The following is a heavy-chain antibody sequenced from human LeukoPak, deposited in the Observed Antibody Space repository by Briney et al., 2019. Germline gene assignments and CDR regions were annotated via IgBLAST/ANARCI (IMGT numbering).Heavy chain of an antibody. J-gene: IGHJ5*02. D-gene: IGHD2-2*01. Sequence: ASVKVSCKASGGTFSSYTISWVRQAPGQGLEWMGRIIPILGIANYAQKFQRRVTITADHSKSTAYMELSSLRSEDTAVYYCARGRGCSSTSCYFVNWFDPWGQGTLVTVSS. CDR1: GGTFSSYT. CDR3: ARGRGCSSTSCYFVNWFDP. V-gene: IGHV1-69*02. CDR2: IIPILGIA.